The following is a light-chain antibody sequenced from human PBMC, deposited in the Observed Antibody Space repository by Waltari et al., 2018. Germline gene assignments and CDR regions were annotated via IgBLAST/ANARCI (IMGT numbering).Light chain of an antibody. CDR1: SSDVGGYNY. CDR3: SAYTSSSAGGV. V-gene: IGLV2-14*03. CDR2: DVS. Sequence: QSALTQPASVSGSPGQSITISCTGTSSDVGGYNYVSWYQQHPGKAPKPMIYDVSNRPSGVSNRFSGSKSGNTASLTISGLQAEDEADYYCSAYTSSSAGGVFGGGTKLTVL. J-gene: IGLJ3*02.